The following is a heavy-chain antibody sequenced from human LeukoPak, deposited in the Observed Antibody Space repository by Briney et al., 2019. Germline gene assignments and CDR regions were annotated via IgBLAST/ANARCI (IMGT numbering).Heavy chain of an antibody. CDR2: ISSSGSTI. V-gene: IGHV3-11*01. Sequence: GGSLRLSCAASGFTFSDYYMSWVRQAPGKGLEWVSYISSSGSTIYYADSVKGRFTISRDNAKNSLFLQMNSLRAEDTALYYCAKDMAYYYDGSGYYATFDHWGQGTLVTVSS. CDR1: GFTFSDYY. J-gene: IGHJ4*02. CDR3: AKDMAYYYDGSGYYATFDH. D-gene: IGHD3-22*01.